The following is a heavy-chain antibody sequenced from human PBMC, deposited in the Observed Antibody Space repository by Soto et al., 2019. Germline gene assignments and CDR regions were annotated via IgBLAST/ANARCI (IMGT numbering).Heavy chain of an antibody. V-gene: IGHV4-30-4*01. D-gene: IGHD1-26*01. CDR1: GGSISSGDYY. CDR3: ARGIVGATFDY. CDR2: IYYSGST. Sequence: PSETLSLTCTVSGGSISSGDYYWRWIRQPPGKGLEWIGYIYYSGSTYYNPSLKSRVTISVDTSKNQFSLKLSSVTAADTAVYYCARGIVGATFDYWGQGTLVIVSS. J-gene: IGHJ4*02.